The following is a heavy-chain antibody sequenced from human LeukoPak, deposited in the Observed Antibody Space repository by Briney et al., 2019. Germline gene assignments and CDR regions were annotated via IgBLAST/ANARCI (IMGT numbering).Heavy chain of an antibody. CDR2: FSAGGST. V-gene: IGHV3-53*01. CDR3: AGRSVSSRSGDFDY. CDR1: GFTVSSTY. D-gene: IGHD6-25*01. J-gene: IGHJ4*02. Sequence: PGGSLRLSGAASGFTVSSTYMSWVRQGPGKGLEWLSVFSAGGSTFYADSVRGRFTISRDNSKNTLYLQMDSLRAEDTAVYCCAGRSVSSRSGDFDYWGQGTLVTVSS.